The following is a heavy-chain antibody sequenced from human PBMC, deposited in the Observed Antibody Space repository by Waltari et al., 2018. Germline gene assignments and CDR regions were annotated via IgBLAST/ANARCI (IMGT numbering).Heavy chain of an antibody. J-gene: IGHJ4*02. Sequence: QVLLQQWGAGLLKPSETLSLTCAVHGGSLSPYYWSWIRQSPERGLEWIGRIYTSGSTNYNPSLKSRVTISVDTSKNQFSLKLSSVTAADTAVYYCAREASLRYYYDSSGYSYFDYWGQGTLVTVSS. V-gene: IGHV4-59*10. D-gene: IGHD3-22*01. CDR1: GGSLSPYY. CDR3: AREASLRYYYDSSGYSYFDY. CDR2: IYTSGST.